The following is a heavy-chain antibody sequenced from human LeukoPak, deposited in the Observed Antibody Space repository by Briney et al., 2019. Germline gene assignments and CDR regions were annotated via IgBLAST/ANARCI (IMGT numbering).Heavy chain of an antibody. CDR2: ISSSSSYI. CDR1: GFTFSSYS. V-gene: IGHV3-21*01. D-gene: IGHD2-2*01. J-gene: IGHJ6*02. Sequence: GGSLRLSCAASGFTFSSYSMNWVRQAPGKGLEWVSSISSSSSYIYYADSVKGRFTISRGNAKNSLYLQMNSLRAEDTAVYYCAREVVPAAMIPGYYYGMDVWGQGTTVTVSS. CDR3: AREVVPAAMIPGYYYGMDV.